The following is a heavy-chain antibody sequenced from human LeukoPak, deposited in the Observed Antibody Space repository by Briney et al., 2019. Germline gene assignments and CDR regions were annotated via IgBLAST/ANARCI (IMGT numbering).Heavy chain of an antibody. D-gene: IGHD6-19*01. J-gene: IGHJ4*02. Sequence: SETLSLTCAVYGGSFSGYYWSWIRQPPGKGLEWIGEINHSGSTNYNPSLKSRVTTSVDTSKNQFSLKLSSVTAADTAVYYCARGGSGIAVAGYFDYWGQGTLVTVSS. CDR3: ARGGSGIAVAGYFDY. V-gene: IGHV4-34*01. CDR2: INHSGST. CDR1: GGSFSGYY.